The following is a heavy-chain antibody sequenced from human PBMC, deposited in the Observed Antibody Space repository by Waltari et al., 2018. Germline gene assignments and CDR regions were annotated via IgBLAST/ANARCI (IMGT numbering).Heavy chain of an antibody. CDR1: GGSISSSSYY. CDR3: ARHEDSSGWFTYYYYGMDV. J-gene: IGHJ6*02. V-gene: IGHV4-39*01. D-gene: IGHD6-19*01. Sequence: QLQLQESGPGLVKPSETLSLTCTVSGGSISSSSYYWGWIRQPPGKGLEWIGSIYYSGRTYYNPSLKSRVTISVDTSKNQFSLKLSSVTAADTAVYYCARHEDSSGWFTYYYYGMDVWGQGTTVTVSS. CDR2: IYYSGRT.